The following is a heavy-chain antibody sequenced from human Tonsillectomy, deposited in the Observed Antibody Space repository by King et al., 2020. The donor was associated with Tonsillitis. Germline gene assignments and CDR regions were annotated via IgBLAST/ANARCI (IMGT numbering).Heavy chain of an antibody. D-gene: IGHD5-12*01. V-gene: IGHV4-38-2*02. CDR3: ARERRGYSAVPWFDP. CDR2: IYHSGST. CDR1: GYSISSGYY. Sequence: VQLQESGPGLVKPSETLSLTCTVSGYSISSGYYWGWIRQPPGKGLEWIGNIYHSGSTYYNPSLKSRVTISVDTSKNQFSLKLSSVTAADTAVYYCARERRGYSAVPWFDPWGQGTLVTVSS. J-gene: IGHJ5*02.